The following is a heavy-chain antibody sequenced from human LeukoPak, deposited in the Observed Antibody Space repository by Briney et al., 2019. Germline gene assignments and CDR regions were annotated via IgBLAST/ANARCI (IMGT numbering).Heavy chain of an antibody. J-gene: IGHJ4*02. CDR2: ISSSSSTI. Sequence: GGSLRLSCAASGFTFSSYSMSWVRQAPGKGLDWVSSISSSSSTIYYADSVKGRFTISRDNAKNSLYLQMSSLRAEDTAVYYCAKDLGSVVTPPSLDFWGQGTLVTVSS. V-gene: IGHV3-21*04. CDR3: AKDLGSVVTPPSLDF. D-gene: IGHD4-23*01. CDR1: GFTFSSYS.